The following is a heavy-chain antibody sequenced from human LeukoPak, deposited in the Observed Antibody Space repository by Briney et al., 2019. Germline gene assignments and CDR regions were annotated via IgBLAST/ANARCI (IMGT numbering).Heavy chain of an antibody. Sequence: PSETLSLTCAVSGYSIRSSNWWGWIRQPPGKGLEWIGYIYYDGSIFYNPSLKSRVTISGDTSKNQFSLRLSSVTAADTAVYYCARASYSYDINGWVPFDYWGQGTLVTVSS. D-gene: IGHD3-22*01. V-gene: IGHV4-28*05. J-gene: IGHJ4*02. CDR1: GYSIRSSNW. CDR3: ARASYSYDINGWVPFDY. CDR2: IYYDGSI.